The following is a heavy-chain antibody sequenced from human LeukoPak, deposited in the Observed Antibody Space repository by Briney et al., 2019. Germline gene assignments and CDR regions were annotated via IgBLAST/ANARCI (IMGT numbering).Heavy chain of an antibody. CDR2: IYAGGTA. D-gene: IGHD6-19*01. Sequence: SETLSLTCTVSGGSVSSTSYYWSWIRQPAGKGLEWIGRIYAGGTASYNPSLKSRVTMSADMSKNQLSLKLTSVTAADTAVYYCTREPVPWGQGTLVTVSS. V-gene: IGHV4-61*02. CDR1: GGSVSSTSYY. J-gene: IGHJ4*02. CDR3: TREPVP.